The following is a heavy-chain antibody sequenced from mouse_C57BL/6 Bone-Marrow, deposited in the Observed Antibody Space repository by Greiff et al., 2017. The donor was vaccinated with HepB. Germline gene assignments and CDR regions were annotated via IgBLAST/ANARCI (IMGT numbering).Heavy chain of an antibody. CDR1: GFTFSDYG. D-gene: IGHD3-2*02. Sequence: EVKLVESGGRLVKPGGSLKLSCAASGFTFSDYGMHWVRQAPEKGLEWVAYISSGSSTIYYADTVKGRFTISRDNAKNTLFLQMTSLRSEDTAMYYCARGTAQAPWFAYWGQGTLVTVSA. CDR3: ARGTAQAPWFAY. J-gene: IGHJ3*01. V-gene: IGHV5-17*01. CDR2: ISSGSSTI.